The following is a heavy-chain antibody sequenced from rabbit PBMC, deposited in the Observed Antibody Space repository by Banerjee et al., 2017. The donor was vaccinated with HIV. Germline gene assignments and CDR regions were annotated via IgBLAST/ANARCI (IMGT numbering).Heavy chain of an antibody. CDR1: GFTLSSYW. V-gene: IGHV1S45*01. D-gene: IGHD6-1*01. J-gene: IGHJ4*01. CDR3: ARSRGFAGYAYALDL. Sequence: QEQLEESGGGLVQPEGSLTLTCTASGFTLSSYWMCWVRQAPGKGLEWIACIYPPSGSTYYASWAKGRFTISKTSSTTVTLQMTSLTAADTATYFCARSRGFAGYAYALDLWGPGTLVTVS. CDR2: IYPPSGST.